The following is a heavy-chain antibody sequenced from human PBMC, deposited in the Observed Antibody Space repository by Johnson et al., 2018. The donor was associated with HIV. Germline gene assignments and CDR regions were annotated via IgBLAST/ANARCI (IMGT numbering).Heavy chain of an antibody. Sequence: VQLVESGGGLVQPGRSLRLSCAASGFMLNSHGMHWVRQVSKKGLEWVAGISWNSETIGYADSVKGRFTISSDNAKTSLDRKMNSLIAEDTALYYGARRAFEWELPGGAFDIWGQGTMVTVSS. CDR2: ISWNSETI. D-gene: IGHD1-26*01. J-gene: IGHJ3*02. V-gene: IGHV3-9*01. CDR3: ARRAFEWELPGGAFDI. CDR1: GFMLNSHG.